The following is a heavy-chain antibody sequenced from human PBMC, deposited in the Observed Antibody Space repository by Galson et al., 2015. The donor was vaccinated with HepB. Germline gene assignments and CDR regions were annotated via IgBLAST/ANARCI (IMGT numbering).Heavy chain of an antibody. Sequence: QSGAEVKKPGESLKISCKGSGYSFTSYWIGWVRQMPGKGLEWMGIIYPGDSDTRYSPSFQGQVTISADKSISTAYLQWSSLKASDTAMYYCARALYSSSWYYANSDAFDIWGQGTMVTVSP. J-gene: IGHJ3*02. CDR2: IYPGDSDT. D-gene: IGHD6-13*01. CDR3: ARALYSSSWYYANSDAFDI. V-gene: IGHV5-51*03. CDR1: GYSFTSYW.